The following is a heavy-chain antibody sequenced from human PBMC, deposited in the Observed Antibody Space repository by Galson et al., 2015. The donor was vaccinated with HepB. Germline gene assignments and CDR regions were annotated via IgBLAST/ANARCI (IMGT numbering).Heavy chain of an antibody. CDR3: ARVLAGNPLDS. V-gene: IGHV1-2*06. CDR2: INPKSGGT. CDR1: GYTFSDYY. J-gene: IGHJ4*02. D-gene: IGHD4-23*01. Sequence: SVKVSCKASGYTFSDYYMHWVRRAPGQGLEWMGRINPKSGGTNYAQKFQGRVTMTRDTSISTGYRELSRLRSDDTAVYYCARVLAGNPLDSWGQGTLVTVSS.